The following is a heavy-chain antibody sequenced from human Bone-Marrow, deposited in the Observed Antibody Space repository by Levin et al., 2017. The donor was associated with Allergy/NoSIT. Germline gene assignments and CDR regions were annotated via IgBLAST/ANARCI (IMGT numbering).Heavy chain of an antibody. CDR1: GFAFSDFW. Sequence: GGSLRLSCEASGFAFSDFWMTWVRQSPGKGLEWVVNISPDGNQKDYADSVRGRFTASRDNAKKSLSLQMDSLRATDTATYYCAVGAHFWGQGTLVTVSS. D-gene: IGHD3-16*01. V-gene: IGHV3-7*01. CDR3: AVGAHF. J-gene: IGHJ4*02. CDR2: ISPDGNQK.